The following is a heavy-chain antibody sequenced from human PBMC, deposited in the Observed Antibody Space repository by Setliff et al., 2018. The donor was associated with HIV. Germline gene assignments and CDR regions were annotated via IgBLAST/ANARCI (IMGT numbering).Heavy chain of an antibody. D-gene: IGHD5-12*01. V-gene: IGHV4-59*01. CDR2: IDNSGNT. J-gene: IGHJ4*02. CDR1: GVSISAYF. Sequence: SETLSLTCAVSGVSISAYFWSWIRQSPEKGLEWIGYIDNSGNTNYSPSLKSRITISRDTSKNQFSLKLNSVTATDAAVYYCARSTPSVGYISEHWGQGTLVTVSS. CDR3: ARSTPSVGYISEH.